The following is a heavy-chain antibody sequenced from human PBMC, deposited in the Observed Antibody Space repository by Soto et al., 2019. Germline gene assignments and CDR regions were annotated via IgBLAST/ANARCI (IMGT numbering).Heavy chain of an antibody. CDR3: ARDRLRFLEWSHPYYYYGMDV. D-gene: IGHD3-3*01. V-gene: IGHV3-33*01. CDR1: GFPFSSYG. J-gene: IGHJ6*02. CDR2: IWYDGSNK. Sequence: GGSLRLSCAASGFPFSSYGMHWVRQAPGKGLEWVAVIWYDGSNKYYADSVKGRFTISRDNSKNTLYLQMNSLRAEDTAVYYCARDRLRFLEWSHPYYYYGMDVWGQGTTVTVSS.